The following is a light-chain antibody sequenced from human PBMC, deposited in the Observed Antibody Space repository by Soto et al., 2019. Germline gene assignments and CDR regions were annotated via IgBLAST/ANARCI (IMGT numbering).Light chain of an antibody. CDR2: RAS. V-gene: IGKV3-15*01. CDR1: QSVSSD. CDR3: QQYITWPPWT. Sequence: EIVMTQSPATLSVSPGARATLSCRASQSVSSDLAWYQQKPGRAPRLLIYRASTRATGVPARFSGSGSGTEFILTISSLQSEDFAVYYCQQYITWPPWTFGQGTKVDIK. J-gene: IGKJ1*01.